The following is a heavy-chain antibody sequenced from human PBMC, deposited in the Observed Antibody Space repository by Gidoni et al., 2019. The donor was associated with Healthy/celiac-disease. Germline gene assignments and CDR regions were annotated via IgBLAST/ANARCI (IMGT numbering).Heavy chain of an antibody. CDR3: AREDGIGDWGGPLLGTLDY. CDR1: GFTFSDYS. V-gene: IGHV3-11*01. J-gene: IGHJ4*02. CDR2: ISSSGSTI. Sequence: QVQLVASGGGLVKPGGSLRLSCAASGFTFSDYSLGWIRQAPGKGLEWVSYISSSGSTIYYADSVKGRFTISRDNAKNSLYLQMNSLRAEDTAVYYCAREDGIGDWGGPLLGTLDYWGQGTLVTVSS. D-gene: IGHD2-21*02.